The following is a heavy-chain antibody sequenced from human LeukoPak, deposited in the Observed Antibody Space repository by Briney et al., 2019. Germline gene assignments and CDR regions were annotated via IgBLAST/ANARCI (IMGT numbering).Heavy chain of an antibody. CDR1: AFVFSTHA. Sequence: GRSLRLSCAASAFVFSTHAMHWVRQAPGKGLEWVAVIWSDGTNKNYADSVKGRFTISRDNSKNTVYLQMDSLRADDTAVYYCARGDSSSSLLWFFDLWGRGTLVTVSS. J-gene: IGHJ2*01. CDR2: IWSDGTNK. CDR3: ARGDSSSSLLWFFDL. D-gene: IGHD6-13*01. V-gene: IGHV3-33*01.